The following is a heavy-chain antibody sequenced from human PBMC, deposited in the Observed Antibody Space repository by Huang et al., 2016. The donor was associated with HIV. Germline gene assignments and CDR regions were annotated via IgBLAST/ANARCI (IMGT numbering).Heavy chain of an antibody. CDR3: ARENFLVDGSGGLDSFDI. V-gene: IGHV1-18*04. CDR1: GYTFTSYG. D-gene: IGHD3-10*01. Sequence: QVHLVQSGGEVKKPGASVKVSCKASGYTFTSYGINWVRQAPGQGLEWMACISAHNDNTKYAQNVQGRVTVTTDTSTNIVHRESRGLRSEDTGEYYSARENFLVDGSGGLDSFDIWGQGTTVIVSS. J-gene: IGHJ3*02. CDR2: ISAHNDNT.